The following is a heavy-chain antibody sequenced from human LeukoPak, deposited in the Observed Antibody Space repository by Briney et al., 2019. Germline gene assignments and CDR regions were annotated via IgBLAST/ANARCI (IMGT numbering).Heavy chain of an antibody. D-gene: IGHD5-18*01. J-gene: IGHJ3*02. V-gene: IGHV4-39*07. CDR3: ARLQLWAPDAFDI. CDR2: IYYSGST. Sequence: SETLSLTCTVSGGSISSSSYYWGWIRQPPGKGLEWIGSIYYSGSTYYNPSLKSRVTISVDTSKNQFSLKLSSVTAADTAVYYCARLQLWAPDAFDIWGQGTMVTVSS. CDR1: GGSISSSSYY.